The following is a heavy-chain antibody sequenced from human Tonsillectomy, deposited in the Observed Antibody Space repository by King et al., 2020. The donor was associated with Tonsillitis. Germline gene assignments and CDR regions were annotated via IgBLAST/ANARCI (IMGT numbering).Heavy chain of an antibody. CDR1: GFTFDDYA. D-gene: IGHD5-18*01. CDR3: AIDRIRILLWSSLRN. J-gene: IGHJ4*02. Sequence: VQLVESGGGVVQPGGSLRLSCAASGFTFDDYAIHWVRQAPGKGLEWVSLISGDGGSTYYADSVKGRFTISRDNSKNSLYLQMNSLRTEDTALYYCAIDRIRILLWSSLRNWDQGTLVTVSS. CDR2: ISGDGGST. V-gene: IGHV3-43*02.